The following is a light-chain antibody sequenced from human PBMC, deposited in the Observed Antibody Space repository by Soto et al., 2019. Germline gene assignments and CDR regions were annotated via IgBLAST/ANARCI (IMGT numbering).Light chain of an antibody. V-gene: IGLV2-14*01. CDR1: SSDVGANNY. J-gene: IGLJ3*02. Sequence: QSALTRPASVSGSPGQSITISCTGTSSDVGANNYVSWYQQHPGKAPRLMIYDVSNRPSGVSNRFSGSKSGNTASLTISGLQAEDEADYYCSSYTSSRTVVFGGGTKVTVL. CDR3: SSYTSSRTVV. CDR2: DVS.